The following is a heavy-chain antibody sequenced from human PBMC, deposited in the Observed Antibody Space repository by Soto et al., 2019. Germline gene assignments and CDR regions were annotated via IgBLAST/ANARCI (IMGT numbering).Heavy chain of an antibody. J-gene: IGHJ4*02. CDR2: ISSTTNYI. CDR3: ARESEDLTSNFDY. V-gene: IGHV3-21*06. CDR1: GFIFTRYS. Sequence: GGSLRLSCSASGFIFTRYSMNWVRQAPGKGLEWVSSISSTTNYIYYGDSMKGRFTISRDNAKNSLYLEMNSLRAEDTAGYYCARESEDLTSNFDYWRQGTLVTVSS.